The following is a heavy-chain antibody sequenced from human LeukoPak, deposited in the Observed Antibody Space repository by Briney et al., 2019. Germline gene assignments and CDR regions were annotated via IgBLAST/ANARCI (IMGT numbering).Heavy chain of an antibody. Sequence: PSETLSLTCAVSGGSISSYYWSWIRQPAGKGLEWIGRIYTSGSTNYNPSLKSRVTMSVDTTKNQFSLKLSSVTAADMAVYYCARDPIPGYSSGYNDYWGQGTLVTVSS. CDR1: GGSISSYY. V-gene: IGHV4-4*07. J-gene: IGHJ4*02. CDR3: ARDPIPGYSSGYNDY. D-gene: IGHD6-19*01. CDR2: IYTSGST.